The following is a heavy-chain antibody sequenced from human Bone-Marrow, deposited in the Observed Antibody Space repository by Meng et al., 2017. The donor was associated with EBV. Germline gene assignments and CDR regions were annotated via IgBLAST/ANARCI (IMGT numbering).Heavy chain of an antibody. CDR3: ARDSTGDSRRFDP. Sequence: QVQILQSGAEVKKPGASVKVSCEASGYTFTSYAMHWVRQAPGQRLEWMGWINVGNGDTKYSQKFHGRVTITRDTSATTAYMELSSLTSEDTAVYYCARDSTGDSRRFDPWGQGTLVTVSS. J-gene: IGHJ5*02. CDR1: GYTFTSYA. V-gene: IGHV1-3*01. CDR2: INVGNGDT. D-gene: IGHD3-22*01.